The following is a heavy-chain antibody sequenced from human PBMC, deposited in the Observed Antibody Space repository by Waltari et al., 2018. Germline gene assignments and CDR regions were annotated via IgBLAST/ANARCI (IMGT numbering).Heavy chain of an antibody. Sequence: QVQLVQSGGEVKKPGASVKVSCKASGYTSTSYGISWVRQAPGQGREWMGWISAYNGSTKYAQKFQGRVSMTTETSTNTGYMELRSLRSDDTAVYYCASPSYSSSSGDAFDIWGQGTMVTVSS. J-gene: IGHJ3*02. D-gene: IGHD6-6*01. CDR3: ASPSYSSSSGDAFDI. V-gene: IGHV1-18*01. CDR1: GYTSTSYG. CDR2: ISAYNGST.